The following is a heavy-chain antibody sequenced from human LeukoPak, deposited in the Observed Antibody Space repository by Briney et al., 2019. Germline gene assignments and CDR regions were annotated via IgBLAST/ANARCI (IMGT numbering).Heavy chain of an antibody. D-gene: IGHD2-15*01. J-gene: IGHJ3*02. CDR1: GFTFTSSA. V-gene: IGHV1-58*01. CDR3: ARTPHYCSGGSCYFDVFDI. Sequence: GTSVNVSCKASGFTFTSSAVQWVRQARGQRLEWIGWIVVGSGNTNYAQKFQERVTITRDMSTSTAYMELSSLRSEDTAVYYCARTPHYCSGGSCYFDVFDIWGQGTMVTVSS. CDR2: IVVGSGNT.